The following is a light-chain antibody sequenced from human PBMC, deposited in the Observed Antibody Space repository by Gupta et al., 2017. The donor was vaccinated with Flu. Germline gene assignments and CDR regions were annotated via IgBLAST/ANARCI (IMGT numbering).Light chain of an antibody. CDR1: QNVSSY. V-gene: IGKV3-11*01. CDR3: QQRSNWPKVT. CDR2: GAS. J-gene: IGKJ3*01. Sequence: EIVLTQSPATLSLSPGERATLSCRASQNVSSYLAWYQQKPGQAPRLLIYGASSRATGIPARFSGSVSGTDFTLTISSREPEDFAVYYCQQRSNWPKVTFGPGTKVDFK.